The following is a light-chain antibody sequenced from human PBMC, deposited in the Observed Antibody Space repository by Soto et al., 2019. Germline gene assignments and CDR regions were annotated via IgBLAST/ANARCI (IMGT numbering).Light chain of an antibody. CDR2: YAS. V-gene: IGKV3-15*01. CDR1: ESVHRN. CDR3: QHYSNWPPT. Sequence: EVVMTQSPGTLSVSPGERVTLSCSATESVHRNLDWYQQRPGQGPSLLIYYASTRATGVPDRFTGSGYGTEFTLNISSLQSEDFGVYHCQHYSNWPPTFGPVTKVEI. J-gene: IGKJ3*01.